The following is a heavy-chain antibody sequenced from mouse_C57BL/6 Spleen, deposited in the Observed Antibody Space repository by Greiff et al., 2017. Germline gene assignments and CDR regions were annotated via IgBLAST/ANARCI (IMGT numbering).Heavy chain of an antibody. V-gene: IGHV1-18*01. J-gene: IGHJ2*01. D-gene: IGHD1-2*01. CDR2: INPKMGVI. CDR3: ARWGYYGLFDY. CDR1: GYTFTDYN. Sequence: VQLQQPGAELVKPGASVKIPCKASGYTFTDYNMDWVKQSHGKSLEWIGDINPKMGVIIYNQKFKGKATLTVDKSSSTAYMELRSLTSEDTAVYYCARWGYYGLFDYWCQGTTLTVSS.